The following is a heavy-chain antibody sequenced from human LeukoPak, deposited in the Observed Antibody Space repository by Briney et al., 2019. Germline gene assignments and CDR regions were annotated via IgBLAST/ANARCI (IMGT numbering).Heavy chain of an antibody. J-gene: IGHJ4*02. CDR1: GGSFSGYY. CDR3: ARGPRYYYDSSGNGYYFDY. Sequence: PSETLSLTCAVYGGSFSGYYWSWIRQPPGKGLEWIGEINHSGSTNYNPSLKSRVTISVDTSKNQFSLKLSSVTAADTAVYYCARGPRYYYDSSGNGYYFDYWGQETLVTVSS. CDR2: INHSGST. V-gene: IGHV4-34*01. D-gene: IGHD3-22*01.